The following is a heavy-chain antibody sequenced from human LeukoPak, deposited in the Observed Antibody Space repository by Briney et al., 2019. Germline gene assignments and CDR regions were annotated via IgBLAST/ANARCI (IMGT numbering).Heavy chain of an antibody. J-gene: IGHJ4*02. CDR2: ICGSGGST. D-gene: IGHD3-22*01. CDR3: AKDPYYDSSGYFDY. CDR1: GFTFSSYA. V-gene: IGHV3-23*01. Sequence: PGGSLRLSCAASGFTFSSYAMSWVRQAPGKGLEWVSAICGSGGSTYYADSVKGRFTISRDNSKNTLYLQMNSLRAEDTAVYYCAKDPYYDSSGYFDYWGQGTLVTVSS.